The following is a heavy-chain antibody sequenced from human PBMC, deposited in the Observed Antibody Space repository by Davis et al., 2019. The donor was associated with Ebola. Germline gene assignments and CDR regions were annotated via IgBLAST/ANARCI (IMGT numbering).Heavy chain of an antibody. D-gene: IGHD2/OR15-2a*01. Sequence: PGGSLRLSCAASGFSISTYGMLWVRQAPGKGLEWVAVIHYDGGPQYYADSVKGRFTISRDNAKNTLYLQMNSLRAEDTAVYYCAKILLPDFWGQGTLVTVSS. CDR1: GFSISTYG. J-gene: IGHJ4*02. CDR3: AKILLPDF. CDR2: IHYDGGPQ. V-gene: IGHV3-33*03.